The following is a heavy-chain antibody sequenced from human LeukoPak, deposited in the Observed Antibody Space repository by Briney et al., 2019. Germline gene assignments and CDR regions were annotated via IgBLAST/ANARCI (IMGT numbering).Heavy chain of an antibody. CDR3: ARGAMVNDAFDI. CDR2: ISYDGSNK. J-gene: IGHJ3*02. V-gene: IGHV3-30*04. Sequence: GGSLRLSCAASGFTFSSYAMHWVRQAPGKGLEWVAVISYDGSNKYYADSVKGRFTISRDNSKNALYLQMNSLRAEDTAVYYCARGAMVNDAFDIWGQGTMVTVSS. D-gene: IGHD5-18*01. CDR1: GFTFSSYA.